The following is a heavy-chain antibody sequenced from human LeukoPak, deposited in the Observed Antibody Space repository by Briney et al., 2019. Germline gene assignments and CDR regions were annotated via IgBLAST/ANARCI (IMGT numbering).Heavy chain of an antibody. CDR1: GFTFSSYG. CDR2: ISASGGST. V-gene: IGHV3-23*01. J-gene: IGHJ4*02. Sequence: GGSLRLSCAASGFTFSSYGMSWVRQAPGKGLEWVSVISASGGSTYYVDSVKGRFTISRDNSKNTLYLQMNSLRVEDTAVYYCAKRDASGSHYFDYWGQGTLVTVSS. D-gene: IGHD3-10*01. CDR3: AKRDASGSHYFDY.